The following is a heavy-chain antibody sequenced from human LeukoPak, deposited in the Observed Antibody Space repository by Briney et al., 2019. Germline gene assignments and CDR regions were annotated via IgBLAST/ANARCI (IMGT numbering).Heavy chain of an antibody. CDR2: ISAYNGNT. CDR3: ARALYTDSSSWYFDY. D-gene: IGHD6-13*01. V-gene: IGHV1-18*01. J-gene: IGHJ4*02. Sequence: ASVKVSCKASGYTFTSYGISWVRQAPGQGLEWMGWISAYNGNTNYAQKLQGRVTMTTDTSTSTAYMELRSLRSDDTAVYYCARALYTDSSSWYFDYWGQGTLVTVSS. CDR1: GYTFTSYG.